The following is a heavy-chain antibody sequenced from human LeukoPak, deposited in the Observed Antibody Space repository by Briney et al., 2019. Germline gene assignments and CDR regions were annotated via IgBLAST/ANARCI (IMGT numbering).Heavy chain of an antibody. CDR1: GGSISSSSYY. V-gene: IGHV4-39*01. Sequence: SETLSLTCTVPGGSISSSSYYWGWIRQPPGKGLEWIGSIYYSGSTYYNPSLKSRVTISVDTSKNQFSLKLSSVTAADTAVYYCASDRLRFFDWCYWGQGTLVTVSS. J-gene: IGHJ4*02. CDR2: IYYSGST. D-gene: IGHD3-9*01. CDR3: ASDRLRFFDWCY.